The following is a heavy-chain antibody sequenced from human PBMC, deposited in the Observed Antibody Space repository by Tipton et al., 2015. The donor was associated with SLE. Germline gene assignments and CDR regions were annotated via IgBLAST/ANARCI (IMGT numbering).Heavy chain of an antibody. V-gene: IGHV4-34*01. CDR3: VSLITIFGVVWDY. D-gene: IGHD3-3*01. J-gene: IGHJ4*02. Sequence: TLSLTCAVYGGSFSGYYWSWIRQPPGKGLEWIGEINHSGSTNYNPSLKSRVTISVDTSKNHFSLKLSSVTAADTAVYYCVSLITIFGVVWDYWGQGTLVTVSS. CDR2: INHSGST. CDR1: GGSFSGYY.